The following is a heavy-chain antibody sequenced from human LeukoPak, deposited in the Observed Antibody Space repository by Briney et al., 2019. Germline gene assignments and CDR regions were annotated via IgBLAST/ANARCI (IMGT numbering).Heavy chain of an antibody. J-gene: IGHJ3*02. V-gene: IGHV3-7*04. CDR1: GFTFSTYW. CDR3: ARTWQWAFDI. Sequence: GGSLRLSCAASGFTFSTYWMSRVRQTPGKGLEWVASIKQDGSEKYYVDSVRGRFTISRDNAKNSLSLQMNSLRAEDTAVYYCARTWQWAFDIWGQGTMVTVSS. CDR2: IKQDGSEK. D-gene: IGHD2-8*01.